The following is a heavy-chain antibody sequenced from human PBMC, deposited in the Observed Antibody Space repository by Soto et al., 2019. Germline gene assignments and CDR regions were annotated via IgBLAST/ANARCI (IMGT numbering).Heavy chain of an antibody. CDR3: ARAADLSSGWYYNWFDP. D-gene: IGHD6-19*01. CDR2: INPSGGST. J-gene: IGHJ5*02. CDR1: GYTFTSYY. Sequence: QVQLVQSGAEVKKPGASVKVSCKASGYTFTSYYMHWVRQAPGQGLEWMGIINPSGGSTSYAQKLQGRVTMPRDTSTSTVYMELSSLRSEDTAVYYCARAADLSSGWYYNWFDPWGQGTLVTVSS. V-gene: IGHV1-46*04.